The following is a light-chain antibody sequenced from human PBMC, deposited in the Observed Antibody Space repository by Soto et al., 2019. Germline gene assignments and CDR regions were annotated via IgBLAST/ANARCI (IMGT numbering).Light chain of an antibody. J-gene: IGLJ3*02. CDR3: CSYAGSYNLGV. CDR2: DVS. CDR1: SSDVGGSDF. V-gene: IGLV2-11*01. Sequence: QSALPQPRSVSGSPGQSVTISCTGTSSDVGGSDFVSWYQQHPGKAPKLMIYDVSKRPSGVPDRFSGSKSANSASLTISGLQAEDEALYYCCSYAGSYNLGVFGGGTKLTVL.